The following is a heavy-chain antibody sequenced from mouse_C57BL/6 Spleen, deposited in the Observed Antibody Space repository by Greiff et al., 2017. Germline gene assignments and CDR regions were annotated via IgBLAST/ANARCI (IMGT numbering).Heavy chain of an antibody. CDR1: GYTFPDHT. CDR3: ARPGDYEDYFDD. Sequence: QVQLKESDAELVKPGASVKISCKVSGYTFPDHTLHWMKQRPEQGLEWIGYIYPRDGSTKYNEKITGKATLTADTSSTSAYMHLNSLTSEYSALSFCARPGDYEDYFDDWGQGTTLTVSS. D-gene: IGHD2-4*01. J-gene: IGHJ2*01. V-gene: IGHV1-78*01. CDR2: IYPRDGST.